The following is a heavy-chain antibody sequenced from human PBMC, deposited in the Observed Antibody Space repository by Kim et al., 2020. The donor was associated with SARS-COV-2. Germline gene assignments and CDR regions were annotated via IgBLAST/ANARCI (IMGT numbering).Heavy chain of an antibody. Sequence: ASVKVSCKASGYTFTSYAMNWVRQAPGQGLEWMGWINTNTGNPTYAQGFTGRFVFSLDTSVSTAYLQISSLKSEDTAVYYCARDELLVPAAYLFYYYYMDVWGKGTTVTVSS. V-gene: IGHV7-4-1*02. J-gene: IGHJ6*03. CDR3: ARDELLVPAAYLFYYYYMDV. CDR2: INTNTGNP. D-gene: IGHD1-26*01. CDR1: GYTFTSYA.